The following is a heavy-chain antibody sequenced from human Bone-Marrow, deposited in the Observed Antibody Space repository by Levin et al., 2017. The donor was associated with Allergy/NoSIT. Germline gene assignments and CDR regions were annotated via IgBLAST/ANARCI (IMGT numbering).Heavy chain of an antibody. CDR3: AKDGRGASATSSLYGMDV. V-gene: IGHV3-30*18. J-gene: IGHJ6*01. D-gene: IGHD6-6*01. CDR1: GFKFEDYG. CDR2: VSHDGTKR. Sequence: SGGSLRLSCVASGFKFEDYGMHWVRQAPGKGLEWVAVVSHDGTKRYYRDSVQGRFSISKDNSKKTVNLFMSSLRPEDTAVYYCAKDGRGASATSSLYGMDVWGQGTAVTVPS.